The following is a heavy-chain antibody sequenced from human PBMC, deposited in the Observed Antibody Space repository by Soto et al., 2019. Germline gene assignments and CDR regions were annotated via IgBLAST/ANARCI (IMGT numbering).Heavy chain of an antibody. CDR1: GGSLTGYY. D-gene: IGHD5-12*01. CDR3: ARGQEGIVATH. V-gene: IGHV4-34*01. CDR2: VKDGGST. Sequence: QVQLQQWGAGLLKPSETLSLTCTGNGGSLTGYYWSWIRQPPGKGLEGIGEVKDGGSTNYSPSLRGRVSISADTSKNHFSLRLNSVTAADTAVYFCARGQEGIVATHWDQGALVTVSS. J-gene: IGHJ4*02.